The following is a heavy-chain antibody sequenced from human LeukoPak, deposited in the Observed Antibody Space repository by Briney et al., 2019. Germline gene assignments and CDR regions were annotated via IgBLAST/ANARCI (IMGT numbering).Heavy chain of an antibody. D-gene: IGHD5-18*01. CDR1: GSSISNYY. CDR2: IYSSGST. Sequence: NPSETLSLTCTVSGSSISNYYWSWIRQSAGKGLEYIGRIYSSGSTNYNPSLKSRVTMSVDTSKNQFSLKVRSVTAADTAVYYCARITATAMVNAFDYWGQGILVTVSS. V-gene: IGHV4-4*07. CDR3: ARITATAMVNAFDY. J-gene: IGHJ4*02.